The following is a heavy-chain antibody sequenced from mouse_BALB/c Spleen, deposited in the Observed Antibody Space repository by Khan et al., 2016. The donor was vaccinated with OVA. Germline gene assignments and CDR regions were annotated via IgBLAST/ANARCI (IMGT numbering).Heavy chain of an antibody. CDR1: GYTFTSYT. J-gene: IGHJ3*01. CDR3: VXDGAYYRNDGWFAY. Sequence: QVQLQQSGAELARPGASVKMSCKASGYTFTSYTIHWIKLRPGQGLEWIGYINPSNGYTNYNQKFKDKATLTADKSSTTAYMQLSSLTSDDSAVYNCVXDGAYYRNDGWFAYWGQGTLVTVSA. CDR2: INPSNGYT. D-gene: IGHD2-14*01. V-gene: IGHV1-4*01.